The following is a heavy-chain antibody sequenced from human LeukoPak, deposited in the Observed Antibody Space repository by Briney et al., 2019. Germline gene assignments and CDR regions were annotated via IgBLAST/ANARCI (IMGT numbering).Heavy chain of an antibody. Sequence: VKVSCQASGGTFSSYAISWVRQAPGQGPEWMGGIIPIFGTANYAQKFQGRVTITADESTSTAYMELSSLRSEDTAVYYCARSPLVGLGELSFGYFDYWGQGTLVTVSS. CDR1: GGTFSSYA. V-gene: IGHV1-69*01. CDR3: ARSPLVGLGELSFGYFDY. CDR2: IIPIFGTA. J-gene: IGHJ4*02. D-gene: IGHD3-16*02.